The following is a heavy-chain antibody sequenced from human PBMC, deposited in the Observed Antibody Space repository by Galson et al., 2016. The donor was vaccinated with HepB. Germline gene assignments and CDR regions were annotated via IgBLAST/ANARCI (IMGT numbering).Heavy chain of an antibody. J-gene: IGHJ4*02. CDR3: ARRGGNGWWEDLDY. Sequence: SLRLSCAASGFTFSSYNMNWVRQAPGKGLECISSITTTGSYIHYADSVKGRFTISRDDAKNALYLQMNSLRVEDTAVYYCARRGGNGWWEDLDYWGQGTLVTVSS. CDR2: ITTTGSYI. D-gene: IGHD6-19*01. V-gene: IGHV3-21*06. CDR1: GFTFSSYN.